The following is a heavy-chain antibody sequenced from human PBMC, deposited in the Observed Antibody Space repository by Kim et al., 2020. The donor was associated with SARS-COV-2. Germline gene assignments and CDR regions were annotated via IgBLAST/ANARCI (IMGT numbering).Heavy chain of an antibody. J-gene: IGHJ6*02. V-gene: IGHV1-18*01. Sequence: ASVKVSCKASGYTFTSYGISWVRQAPGQGLEWMGWISAYNGNTNYAQKLQGRVTMTTDTSTSTAYMELRSLRSDDTAVYYCARDWGWGENYYDSSGYYGMDVWGQGTTVTVSS. CDR1: GYTFTSYG. CDR2: ISAYNGNT. CDR3: ARDWGWGENYYDSSGYYGMDV. D-gene: IGHD3-22*01.